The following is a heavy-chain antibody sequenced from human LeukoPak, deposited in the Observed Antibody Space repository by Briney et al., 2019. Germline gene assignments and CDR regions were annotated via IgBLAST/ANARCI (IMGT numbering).Heavy chain of an antibody. CDR1: GFTFSSYN. J-gene: IGHJ4*02. D-gene: IGHD2-2*01. CDR2: ISSSSSYI. V-gene: IGHV3-21*01. CDR3: ARERVEYQRLSKRGVYYFDY. Sequence: PGGSLRLSCATSGFTFSSYNMNWVRQAPGRGLEWVSSISSSSSYIYYADSVKGRFTISRDSAKNSLYLQMNSLRAEDTAVYYCARERVEYQRLSKRGVYYFDYWGQGTLVTVSS.